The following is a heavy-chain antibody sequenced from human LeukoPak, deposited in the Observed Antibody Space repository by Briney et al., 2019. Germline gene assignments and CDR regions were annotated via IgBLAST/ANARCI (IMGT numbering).Heavy chain of an antibody. D-gene: IGHD2-15*01. V-gene: IGHV3-23*01. Sequence: GSLRLSGAASGLTFSNFAMSWVRQARGKGLQWVAAIIDSGGGTFYADSVKGRVTISRYNSKKTLYLQMNSMSAEDTSLDYYXXVXXXXVAFEYXXQXTLVTVSS. CDR3: XXVXXXXVAFEY. CDR2: IIDSGGGT. CDR1: GLTFSNFA. J-gene: IGHJ4*02.